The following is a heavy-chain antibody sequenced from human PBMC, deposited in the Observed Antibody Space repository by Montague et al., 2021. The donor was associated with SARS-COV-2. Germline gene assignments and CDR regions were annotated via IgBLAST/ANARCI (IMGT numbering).Heavy chain of an antibody. V-gene: IGHV4-34*01. Sequence: SETLSLTCGVYGGSFSGYFWTWIRQPPGKGLEWIGEITDGGSVTYNPSLKSRLTMSVDTSKKQFSLDLTSVAAADMAVYYCARTSKMDDYVWGSYRFTAFDTWGQGTMVIVSS. D-gene: IGHD3-16*02. CDR3: ARTSKMDDYVWGSYRFTAFDT. CDR1: GGSFSGYF. CDR2: ITDGGSV. J-gene: IGHJ3*02.